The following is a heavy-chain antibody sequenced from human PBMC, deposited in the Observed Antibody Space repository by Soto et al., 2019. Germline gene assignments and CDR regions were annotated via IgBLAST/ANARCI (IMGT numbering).Heavy chain of an antibody. CDR1: GGTISGYY. Sequence: QVHLQESGPGLVKPSETLSLTCSVSGGTISGYYWTWIRQPAGKGLAWIGRIYTSGNTKYNPSLLGRVTMSLDTSNNQFSLRLTSVTAADTAVYYCARGQRFSDWFDPWGQGTLVTVSS. CDR3: ARGQRFSDWFDP. CDR2: IYTSGNT. D-gene: IGHD3-3*01. V-gene: IGHV4-4*07. J-gene: IGHJ5*02.